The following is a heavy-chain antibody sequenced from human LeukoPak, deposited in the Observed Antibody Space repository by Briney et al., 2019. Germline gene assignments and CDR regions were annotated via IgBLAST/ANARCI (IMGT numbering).Heavy chain of an antibody. CDR2: ASGSGGST. J-gene: IGHJ4*02. CDR3: ARNWASSGWYLSDY. Sequence: GGSLRLSCAASGFTFSSHAMNWVRQAPGKGLEWVSAASGSGGSTYYADSVKGRFTISRDNSKNTLYLQMNSLRAEDTAVYYCARNWASSGWYLSDYWGQGTLVTVSS. V-gene: IGHV3-23*01. D-gene: IGHD6-19*01. CDR1: GFTFSSHA.